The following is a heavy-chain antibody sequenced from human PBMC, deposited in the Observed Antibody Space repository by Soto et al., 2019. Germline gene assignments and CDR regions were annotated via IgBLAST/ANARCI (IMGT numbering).Heavy chain of an antibody. CDR1: GGSISSYY. D-gene: IGHD6-13*01. CDR3: ATDRIEAAGNNWFDP. CDR2: IYYSGST. J-gene: IGHJ5*02. V-gene: IGHV4-59*01. Sequence: PSETLSLTCTVSGGSISSYYWSWIRQPPGKGLEWIGYIYYSGSTNYNPSLKSRVTISVDTSKNQFSLKLSSVTAADTAVYYCATDRIEAAGNNWFDPWGKGTLVTVSS.